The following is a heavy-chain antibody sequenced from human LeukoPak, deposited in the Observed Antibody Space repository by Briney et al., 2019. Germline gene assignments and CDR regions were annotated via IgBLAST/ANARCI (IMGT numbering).Heavy chain of an antibody. J-gene: IGHJ4*02. CDR3: ARGHYYDSSGYQIPFFGY. V-gene: IGHV1-2*04. D-gene: IGHD3-22*01. CDR2: INPNSGGT. Sequence: ASVKVSCKASGYTFTGYYMHWVRQAPGQGLEWMGWINPNSGGTNYAQKFQGWVTMTRDTSISTAYMELSRLRSDDTAVYYCARGHYYDSSGYQIPFFGYWGQGTLVTVSS. CDR1: GYTFTGYY.